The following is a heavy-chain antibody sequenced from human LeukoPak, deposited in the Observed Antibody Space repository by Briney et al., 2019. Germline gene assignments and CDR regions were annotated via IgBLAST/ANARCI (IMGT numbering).Heavy chain of an antibody. CDR1: GGSISPYY. J-gene: IGHJ3*02. CDR3: ARHDLDRPGGESQILADAFDI. V-gene: IGHV4-59*08. D-gene: IGHD2-8*02. Sequence: SETLSLTCSVSGGSISPYYWSWIRQPPGKGLEWIGYIYDSGSTNYNPSLRSRVIISSDTSKNQFSLKLNSVTAADTAVYYCARHDLDRPGGESQILADAFDIWGPGTMVTVSS. CDR2: IYDSGST.